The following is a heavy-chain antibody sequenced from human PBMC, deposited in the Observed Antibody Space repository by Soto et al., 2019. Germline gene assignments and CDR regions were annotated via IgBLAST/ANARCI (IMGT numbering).Heavy chain of an antibody. Sequence: PGGSLRLSCVASGFTFSNYWMHWVRQAPGKGLVWVSRINSDGSGTSYADSVRGRFTISRDNAKNSLYLQMNSLRDEDTAVYYCARSTTVTGGVGDIGVVWGQGTTVTVSS. CDR2: INSDGSGT. CDR3: ARSTTVTGGVGDIGVV. J-gene: IGHJ6*02. D-gene: IGHD4-17*01. V-gene: IGHV3-74*01. CDR1: GFTFSNYW.